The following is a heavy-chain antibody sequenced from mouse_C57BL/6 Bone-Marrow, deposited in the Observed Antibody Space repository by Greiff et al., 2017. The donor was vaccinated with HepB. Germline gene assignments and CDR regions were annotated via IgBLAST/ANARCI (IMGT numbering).Heavy chain of an antibody. CDR1: GYTFTSYW. V-gene: IGHV1-69*01. D-gene: IGHD1-1*01. Sequence: VQLQQPGAELVMPGASVKLSCKASGYTFTSYWMHWVKQRPGQGLEWIGEIDPSDSYTNYNQKFKGKSTLTVDKSSSTAYMQLSSLTSEDSAVYYCARYGLEGFAYWGQGTLVTVSA. CDR3: ARYGLEGFAY. CDR2: IDPSDSYT. J-gene: IGHJ3*01.